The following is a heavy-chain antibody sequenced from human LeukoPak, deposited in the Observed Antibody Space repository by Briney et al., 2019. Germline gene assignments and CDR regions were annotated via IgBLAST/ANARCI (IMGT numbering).Heavy chain of an antibody. D-gene: IGHD6-6*01. CDR3: ARGSSSNYCYYYYGMDV. J-gene: IGHJ6*02. V-gene: IGHV1-8*01. CDR1: GYTFTSYD. CDR2: MNPNSGNT. Sequence: ASVKVSCKASGYTFTSYDINWVRQATGQGLEWMGWMNPNSGNTGYAQKFQGRVTMTRNTSISTAYMELSSLRSEDTAVYYCARGSSSNYCYYYYGMDVWGQGTTVTVSS.